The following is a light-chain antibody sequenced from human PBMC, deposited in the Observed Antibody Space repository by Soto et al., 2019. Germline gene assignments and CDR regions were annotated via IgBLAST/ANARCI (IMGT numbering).Light chain of an antibody. Sequence: QSALTQPPSASGTPGQGVTISCSGSSSNIGSNTVNWYQQLPGTAPKLLIYTNNQRPSGVPDRFSGSTSGTSASLAISGLQSEDEADYYCAAWDDSLSGYVFGTGTKLTVL. CDR3: AAWDDSLSGYV. V-gene: IGLV1-44*01. CDR1: SSNIGSNT. CDR2: TNN. J-gene: IGLJ1*01.